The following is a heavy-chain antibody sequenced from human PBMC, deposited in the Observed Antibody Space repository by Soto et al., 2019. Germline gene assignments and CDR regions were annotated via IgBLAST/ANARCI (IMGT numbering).Heavy chain of an antibody. CDR1: GVTFSSYA. Sequence: GSLRLSCGASGVTFSSYAMHWVRQAPGKGLEWVAVISYDGSNQYYADSVKGRFTISRDNSKNTLYLQMNSLRAEDTAVYYCARDWSRWDYWGQGTLVTVS. CDR3: ARDWSRWDY. V-gene: IGHV3-30-3*01. J-gene: IGHJ4*02. CDR2: ISYDGSNQ. D-gene: IGHD2-15*01.